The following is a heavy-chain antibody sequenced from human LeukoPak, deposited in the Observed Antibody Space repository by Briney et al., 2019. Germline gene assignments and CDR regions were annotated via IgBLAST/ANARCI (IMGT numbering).Heavy chain of an antibody. Sequence: GGSLRLSCAASGFTFSSYSMNWVRQAPGKGLEWVSSISSSSSYIYYADSVKGRFTISRDNAKNSLHLQMNSLRDDDTAVYYCARNMVGAAWYDLWGQGTLVTVSS. D-gene: IGHD1-26*01. CDR3: ARNMVGAAWYDL. CDR2: ISSSSSYI. J-gene: IGHJ5*02. V-gene: IGHV3-21*01. CDR1: GFTFSSYS.